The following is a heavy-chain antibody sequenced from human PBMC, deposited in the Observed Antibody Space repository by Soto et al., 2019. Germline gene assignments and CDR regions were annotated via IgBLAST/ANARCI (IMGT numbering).Heavy chain of an antibody. CDR3: ARAPPSRVRPFDY. V-gene: IGHV4-34*01. J-gene: IGHJ4*02. Sequence: PSETLSLTCAVYGGSFSGYYWSWIRQPPGKGLEWIGEINQSGSSNYNPSLKSRVTISVDTSKNQFSLKLSSVTAADTAVYYCARAPPSRVRPFDYWGQGTLGTVSS. D-gene: IGHD6-25*01. CDR2: INQSGSS. CDR1: GGSFSGYY.